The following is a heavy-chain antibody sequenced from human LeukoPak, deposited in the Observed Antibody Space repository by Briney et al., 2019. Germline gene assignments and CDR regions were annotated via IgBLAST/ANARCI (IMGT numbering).Heavy chain of an antibody. CDR2: IYYSGST. CDR1: GDSISSSSYY. D-gene: IGHD3-22*01. V-gene: IGHV4-39*07. Sequence: SETLSLTCTVSGDSISSSSYYWGWIRQPPGKGLEWIGSIYYSGSTYYNPSLKSRVTISVDTSKNQFSLKLSSVTAADTAVYYCARVGRYYYDSSGYYRKGWFDPWGQGTLVTVSS. J-gene: IGHJ5*02. CDR3: ARVGRYYYDSSGYYRKGWFDP.